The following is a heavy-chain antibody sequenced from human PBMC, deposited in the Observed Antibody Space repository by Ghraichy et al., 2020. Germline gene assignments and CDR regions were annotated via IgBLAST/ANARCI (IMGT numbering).Heavy chain of an antibody. V-gene: IGHV3-21*01. CDR1: GFTFSSYS. J-gene: IGHJ6*03. CDR2: ISSSSSYI. CDR3: AREVAACTNYCYYYLDF. Sequence: GGSLRLSCAASGFTFSSYSMNWVRQAPGKGLEWVSSISSSSSYIYYADSVKGRFTISRDNAKNSLYLQMNSLRAEDTAVYYCAREVAACTNYCYYYLDFWGKGTMVTVSS. D-gene: IGHD2-8*01.